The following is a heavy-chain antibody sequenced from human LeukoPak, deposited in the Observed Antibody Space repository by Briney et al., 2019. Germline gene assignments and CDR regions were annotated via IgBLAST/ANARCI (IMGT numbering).Heavy chain of an antibody. CDR2: ISAYNGNT. V-gene: IGHV1-18*01. Sequence: APVKVSCKTSAYTFTNFRIHWVRQAPGQGLEWMGWISAYNGNTNYAQKLQGRVTMTTDTSTSTAYMELRSLRSDDTAVYYCARAGAGITNLFDPWGQGTLVTVSS. CDR1: AYTFTNFR. J-gene: IGHJ5*02. D-gene: IGHD3-3*01. CDR3: ARAGAGITNLFDP.